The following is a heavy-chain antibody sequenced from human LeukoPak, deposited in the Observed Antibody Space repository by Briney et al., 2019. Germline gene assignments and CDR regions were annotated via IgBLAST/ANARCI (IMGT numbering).Heavy chain of an antibody. CDR2: LSYTGKT. D-gene: IGHD2/OR15-2a*01. Sequence: PSETLSLTCNVSGVSVSTSHWNWIRQRPGKGLEWIGCLSYTGKTDYNPSLKSRVSISLGSSNNHFSLKLPSVTAADTAVYYYSEGYFEPFDHWGQGILVTVSS. CDR3: SEGYFEPFDH. J-gene: IGHJ4*02. CDR1: GVSVSTSH. V-gene: IGHV4-59*02.